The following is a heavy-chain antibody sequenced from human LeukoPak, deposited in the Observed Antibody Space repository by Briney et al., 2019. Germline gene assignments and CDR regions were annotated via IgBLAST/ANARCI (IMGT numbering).Heavy chain of an antibody. D-gene: IGHD7-27*01. Sequence: ASVKVSCKASGYTFTGYYMHWVRQASGQGLEWMGRINPNSGGTNYAQKFQGRVTMTRDTSISTAYMELSRLRSDDTAVYYCARVPRPTNWGPFDYWGQGTLVTVSS. CDR2: INPNSGGT. J-gene: IGHJ4*02. CDR1: GYTFTGYY. V-gene: IGHV1-2*06. CDR3: ARVPRPTNWGPFDY.